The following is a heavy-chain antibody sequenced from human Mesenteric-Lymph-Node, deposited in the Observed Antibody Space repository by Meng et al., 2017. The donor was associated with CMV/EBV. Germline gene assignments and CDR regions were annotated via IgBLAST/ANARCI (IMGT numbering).Heavy chain of an antibody. V-gene: IGHV4-59*01. Sequence: GSLRLSCTVSGVSISSYYWSWIRQPPGKGLECIAFMYDSGSSDYNPSLESRVTISVDRSKNQFSLRLSSVTAADTAVYYCASLKYDYVWGSYRYGDYYYYGMDVWGQGTTVTVSS. D-gene: IGHD3-16*02. CDR3: ASLKYDYVWGSYRYGDYYYYGMDV. CDR1: GVSISSYY. CDR2: MYDSGSS. J-gene: IGHJ6*02.